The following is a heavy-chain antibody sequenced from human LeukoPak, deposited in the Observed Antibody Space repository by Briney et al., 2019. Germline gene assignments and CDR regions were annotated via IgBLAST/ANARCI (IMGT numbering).Heavy chain of an antibody. CDR3: ARGSFTTVTTFVDY. CDR2: ISSSGSTI. CDR1: GFTFSDYY. D-gene: IGHD4-17*01. J-gene: IGHJ4*02. Sequence: GGSLRLSRAASGFTFSDYYMSWIRQAPGKGLEWVSYISSSGSTIYYADSVKGRFTISRDNAKNSLYLQMNSLRAEDTAVYYCARGSFTTVTTFVDYWGQGTLVTVSS. V-gene: IGHV3-11*01.